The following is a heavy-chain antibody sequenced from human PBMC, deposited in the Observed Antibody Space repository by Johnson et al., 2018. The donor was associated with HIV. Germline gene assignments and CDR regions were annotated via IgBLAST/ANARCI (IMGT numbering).Heavy chain of an antibody. CDR1: GFTFSSYA. J-gene: IGHJ3*02. CDR3: ARDGAIPPGQYCSGGSCHGGDAFDI. D-gene: IGHD2-15*01. V-gene: IGHV3-30*04. Sequence: QVQLVESGGGVVQPGRSLRLSCAASGFTFSSYAMHWVRQAPGKGLEWVAVISYDGSNKYYADSVKGRFTISRDNSKNQLYLQMNSLRAEDTAVYYCARDGAIPPGQYCSGGSCHGGDAFDIWGQGTMVTVSS. CDR2: ISYDGSNK.